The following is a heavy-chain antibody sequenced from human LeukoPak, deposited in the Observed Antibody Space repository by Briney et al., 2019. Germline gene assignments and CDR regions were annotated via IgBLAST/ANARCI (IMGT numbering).Heavy chain of an antibody. CDR1: GFTFSIYA. CDR3: ARAVVGKEDLDY. Sequence: PGGSLSLSCAASGFTFSIYAIHWVRQAPGKGLEWVAVISHDGSTKYYADSVRGRFTISRDNSKNTLYLQMDSLGAEDTAVYYCARAVVGKEDLDYWGQGTLVTVSS. CDR2: ISHDGSTK. D-gene: IGHD6-19*01. J-gene: IGHJ4*02. V-gene: IGHV3-30*04.